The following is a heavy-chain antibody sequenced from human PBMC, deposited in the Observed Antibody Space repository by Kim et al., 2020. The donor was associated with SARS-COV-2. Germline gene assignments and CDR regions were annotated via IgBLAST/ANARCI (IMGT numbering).Heavy chain of an antibody. CDR2: VSDDGSEK. J-gene: IGHJ4*02. Sequence: GGSLRLSCAASGFTFSSYGMHWVRQAPGKGLEWVAVVSDDGSEKYYPDSVKGRFTISKDSSKDTLYLQMNGLTPEDTAVYYCARRPLLDYWGQGTLVTVSS. V-gene: IGHV3-30*03. CDR1: GFTFSSYG. CDR3: ARRPLLDY.